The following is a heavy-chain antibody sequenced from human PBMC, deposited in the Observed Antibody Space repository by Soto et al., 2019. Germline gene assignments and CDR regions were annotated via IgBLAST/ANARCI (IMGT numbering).Heavy chain of an antibody. CDR1: GFTFSSYA. D-gene: IGHD2-15*01. CDR3: AKHLSNGSPDY. CDR2: ISGSGGGT. J-gene: IGHJ4*02. Sequence: EVQLLESGGALVQPGGSLRLSCAASGFTFSSYAMSWVRQAPGKGLEWVSLISGSGGGTYYADSVKGRFSISRDNSKNTLYLQMNSLRAEDTAVFYCAKHLSNGSPDYWGQGTLVTLSS. V-gene: IGHV3-23*01.